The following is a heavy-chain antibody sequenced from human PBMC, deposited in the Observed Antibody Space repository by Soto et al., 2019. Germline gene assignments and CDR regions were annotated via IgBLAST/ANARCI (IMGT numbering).Heavy chain of an antibody. CDR2: IIPIFGTA. J-gene: IGHJ4*02. D-gene: IGHD3-22*01. CDR1: GFTFSSYA. CDR3: AAGDDSSGYYYFDY. Sequence: VQLLESGGGLVQPGGSLRLSCAASGFTFSSYAISWVRQAPGQGLEWMGGIIPIFGTANYAQKFQGRVTITADESTSTAYMELSSLRSEDTAVYYCAAGDDSSGYYYFDYWGQGTLVTVSS. V-gene: IGHV1-69*01.